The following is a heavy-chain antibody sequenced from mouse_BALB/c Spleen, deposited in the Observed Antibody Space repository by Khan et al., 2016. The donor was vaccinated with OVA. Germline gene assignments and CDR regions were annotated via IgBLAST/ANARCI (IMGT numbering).Heavy chain of an antibody. CDR1: GFTFSDYY. Sequence: EVELVESGGGLVQPGGSLKLSCATSGFTFSDYYMYWVRQTPEKRLEWVAYISNRGSTTYYPDTVRGRFTISRDNAKNTLYLQRSRLKSEDTAMYYCARCRDCGVLAYWCQGTLVTVSA. V-gene: IGHV5-12*02. J-gene: IGHJ3*01. D-gene: IGHD1-1*02. CDR3: ARCRDCGVLAY. CDR2: ISNRGSTT.